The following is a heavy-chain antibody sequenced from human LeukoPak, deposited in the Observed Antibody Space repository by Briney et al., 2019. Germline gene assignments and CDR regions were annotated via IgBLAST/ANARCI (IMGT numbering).Heavy chain of an antibody. D-gene: IGHD6-13*01. CDR1: GFTFSIYS. CDR2: ISSSSSYI. CDR3: SRDQMIGIAAAGRGVGWFEP. Sequence: GGSLRLSCAASGFTFSIYSMNWVRQAPGKGLEWVSSISSSSSYIYYADSVKDRFTISRDNDKNSLYLPKNSQRGEDTAVHYCSRDQMIGIAAAGRGVGWFEPWGQGTLVTVS. J-gene: IGHJ5*02. V-gene: IGHV3-21*01.